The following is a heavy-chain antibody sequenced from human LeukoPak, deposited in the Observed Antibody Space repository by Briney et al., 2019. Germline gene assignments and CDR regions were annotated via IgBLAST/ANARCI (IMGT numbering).Heavy chain of an antibody. CDR1: GFTFSSYW. V-gene: IGHV3-7*03. D-gene: IGHD2-15*01. CDR2: IKQGGREK. Sequence: PGGSLRLSCAASGFTFSSYWMSWVRQAPGKGLEWVANIKQGGREKYYVDSVRGRFTISRDNAKNSLYLQMNSLRAEDTAVYYCGRVSESLVNGGVSWSFDNWGQGTLVTVSS. CDR3: GRVSESLVNGGVSWSFDN. J-gene: IGHJ4*02.